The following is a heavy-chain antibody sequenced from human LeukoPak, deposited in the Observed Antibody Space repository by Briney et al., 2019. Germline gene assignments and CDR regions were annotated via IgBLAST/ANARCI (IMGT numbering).Heavy chain of an antibody. CDR1: GYTLTELS. Sequence: GASVKVSCKVSGYTLTELSMHWVRQAPGKGLEWMGGFDPEDGETIYAQKFQGRVTMTEDTSTDTAYMELSSLRSEDTAVYYCAIPKIVAGGDYYYYGMDVWGQGTTVTVSS. J-gene: IGHJ6*02. V-gene: IGHV1-24*01. CDR3: AIPKIVAGGDYYYYGMDV. CDR2: FDPEDGET. D-gene: IGHD2-8*02.